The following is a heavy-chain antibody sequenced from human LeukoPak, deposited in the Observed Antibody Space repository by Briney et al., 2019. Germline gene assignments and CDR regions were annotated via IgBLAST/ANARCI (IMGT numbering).Heavy chain of an antibody. Sequence: SGTLSLTCAGYGESFSSYFWSWIRQPPGKGLEWIGEINHSGSTNYNASLKSRVTISVDTSKNQFSLKLSSVTAADTAVYYCARVTGYMIEDYFDYWGQGTLVTVSS. CDR2: INHSGST. V-gene: IGHV4-34*01. CDR1: GESFSSYF. J-gene: IGHJ4*02. D-gene: IGHD3-22*01. CDR3: ARVTGYMIEDYFDY.